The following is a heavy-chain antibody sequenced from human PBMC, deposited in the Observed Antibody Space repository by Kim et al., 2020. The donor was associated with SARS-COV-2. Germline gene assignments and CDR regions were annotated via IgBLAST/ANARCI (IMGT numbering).Heavy chain of an antibody. CDR3: ASTGVAAAEGWFDP. CDR2: INTNTGNP. Sequence: ASVKVSCKASGYTFTSYAMNWVRQAPGQGLEWMGWINTNTGNPTYAQGFTGRFVFSLDTSVSTAYLQISSLKAEDTAVYYCASTGVAAAEGWFDPWGQGTLVTVSS. J-gene: IGHJ5*02. V-gene: IGHV7-4-1*02. D-gene: IGHD6-13*01. CDR1: GYTFTSYA.